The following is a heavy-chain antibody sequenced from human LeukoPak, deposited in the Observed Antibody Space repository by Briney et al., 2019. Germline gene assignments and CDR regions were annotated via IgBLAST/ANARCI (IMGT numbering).Heavy chain of an antibody. CDR3: AKALLRFLAGY. Sequence: GGSLRLSCAASGFTFSSYAMHWVRQAPGKGLEWVAVISYDGSNKYYADSVKGRFTISRDNSKNTLYLQMNSLRAEDTAVYYCAKALLRFLAGYWGQGTLVTVSS. D-gene: IGHD2/OR15-2a*01. CDR2: ISYDGSNK. CDR1: GFTFSSYA. J-gene: IGHJ4*02. V-gene: IGHV3-30-3*01.